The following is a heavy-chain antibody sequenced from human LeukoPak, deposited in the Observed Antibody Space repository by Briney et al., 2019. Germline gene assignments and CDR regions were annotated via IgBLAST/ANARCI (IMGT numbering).Heavy chain of an antibody. CDR2: IYSGGST. Sequence: GGSLRLSCAASGFTVSSNYMSWVRQAPGKGLEWVSVIYSGGSTYYADSVKGRFTISRDNSKNTLYLQMNSLRAEDTAVYYCARVLRYEGFDYWGQGTLVTVSS. CDR1: GFTVSSNY. CDR3: ARVLRYEGFDY. D-gene: IGHD2-15*01. J-gene: IGHJ4*02. V-gene: IGHV3-53*01.